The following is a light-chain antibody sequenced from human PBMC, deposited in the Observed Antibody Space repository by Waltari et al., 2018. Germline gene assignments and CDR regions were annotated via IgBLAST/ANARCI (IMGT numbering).Light chain of an antibody. CDR1: PSVSYS. Sequence: EIVLTQSPATLSLSPGERATLSCRASPSVSYSLAWYHKKPGQTPRLLIYSASNRATGIPARFSGSGSGSDFTLTISSLEPEDFAVYYCQQRSSWPRTFGQGTKVEIK. J-gene: IGKJ1*01. CDR2: SAS. V-gene: IGKV3-11*01. CDR3: QQRSSWPRT.